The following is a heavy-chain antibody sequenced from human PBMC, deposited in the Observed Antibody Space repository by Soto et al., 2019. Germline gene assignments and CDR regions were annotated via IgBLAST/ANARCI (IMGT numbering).Heavy chain of an antibody. D-gene: IGHD3-3*01. CDR3: ARVSDTEHTISGVNGMDV. Sequence: QVQLQESGPGLVKPSQTLSLTCTVSGGSISSGGYYWSWIRQHPGKGLEWIGYIYYSGSTYYNPSLKSRVTISVDASKNQFSLKLSSVTAADTAVYYCARVSDTEHTISGVNGMDVWGQGTTVTVSS. J-gene: IGHJ6*02. CDR1: GGSISSGGYY. CDR2: IYYSGST. V-gene: IGHV4-31*03.